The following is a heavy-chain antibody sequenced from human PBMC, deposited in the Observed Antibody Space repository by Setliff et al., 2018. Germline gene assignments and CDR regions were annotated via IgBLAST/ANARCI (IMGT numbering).Heavy chain of an antibody. V-gene: IGHV3-66*02. CDR1: GFTFGDYA. Sequence: PGGSLRLSCTASGFTFGDYAMTWVRQAPGKGLEWVSVIYTGGSTYYADSMKDRFTISRDTSKNTLYLQMNSLRTEDTAVYYCARGNYGSGSPVYVWFDPWGQGTLVTV. CDR3: ARGNYGSGSPVYVWFDP. J-gene: IGHJ5*02. CDR2: IYTGGST. D-gene: IGHD3-10*01.